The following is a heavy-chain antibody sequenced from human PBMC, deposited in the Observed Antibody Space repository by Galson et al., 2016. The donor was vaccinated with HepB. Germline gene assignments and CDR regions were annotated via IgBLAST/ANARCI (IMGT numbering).Heavy chain of an antibody. CDR2: LYYSGNT. Sequence: SETLSLTCSVSGASISSHCWSWIRQPPGKGLEWIGYLYYSGNTNYNPSLKSRVAISVDTSRNQFSLELISVTAADTAVYFCAKAGTTAEWYFDLWGRGTLVTVSP. CDR3: AKAGTTAEWYFDL. J-gene: IGHJ2*01. V-gene: IGHV4-59*11. D-gene: IGHD4-17*01. CDR1: GASISSHC.